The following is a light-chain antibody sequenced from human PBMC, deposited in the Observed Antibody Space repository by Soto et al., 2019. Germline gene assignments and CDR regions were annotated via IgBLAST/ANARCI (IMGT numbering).Light chain of an antibody. CDR1: SSDVGGYNF. CDR2: EVS. CDR3: SSYAGGIKWV. J-gene: IGLJ3*02. Sequence: QSALTQPPSASGSPGQSATISCTGTSSDVGGYNFVSWYQQHPGKAPKFMIYEVSKRPSGVPDRFSGSKSGNTASLTVSGLQAEYEADYSCSSYAGGIKWVFGGGTKLTVL. V-gene: IGLV2-8*01.